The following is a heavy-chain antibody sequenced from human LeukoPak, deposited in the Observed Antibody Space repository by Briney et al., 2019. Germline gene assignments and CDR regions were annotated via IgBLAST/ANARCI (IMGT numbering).Heavy chain of an antibody. J-gene: IGHJ4*02. Sequence: SETLSLTCTVSGGSISSYYWSWIRQPPGKGLEWIAYIYCSGTTNYNPSLKSRVTISLDTSKYQFSLKMNTVTAADTAVYYCASTTSTSAAGTLEYWGQGTLVTVSS. D-gene: IGHD6-13*01. CDR3: ASTTSTSAAGTLEY. V-gene: IGHV4-59*08. CDR1: GGSISSYY. CDR2: IYCSGTT.